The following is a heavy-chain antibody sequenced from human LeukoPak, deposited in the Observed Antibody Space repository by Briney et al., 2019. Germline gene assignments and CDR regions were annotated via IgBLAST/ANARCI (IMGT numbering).Heavy chain of an antibody. CDR1: GGSVGSGDYY. CDR3: ARLAASDAFDI. V-gene: IGHV4-31*03. J-gene: IGHJ3*02. CDR2: IYSSGST. D-gene: IGHD2-15*01. Sequence: PSETLSLTCTVSGGSVGSGDYYWSWIRQHPERGLEWIGYIYSSGSTSYNPSLKSRLTLSVDTSKNQFSLRLSSVTAADSAVYYCARLAASDAFDIWGQGTMVTVSS.